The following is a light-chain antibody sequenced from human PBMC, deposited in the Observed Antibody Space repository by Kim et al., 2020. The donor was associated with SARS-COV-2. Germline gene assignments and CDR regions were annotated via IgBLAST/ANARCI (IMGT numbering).Light chain of an antibody. V-gene: IGKV1-5*03. CDR2: KAS. CDR1: QSISSW. Sequence: DIQMTQSPSTLSASVGDRITITCRASQSISSWLAWYQQKPGKAPNLLIYKASTLESGVPSRFSGSGSGTEFTLTITSPQPDDFATYYCQQYYSYSTFGQGTKVDIK. J-gene: IGKJ1*01. CDR3: QQYYSYST.